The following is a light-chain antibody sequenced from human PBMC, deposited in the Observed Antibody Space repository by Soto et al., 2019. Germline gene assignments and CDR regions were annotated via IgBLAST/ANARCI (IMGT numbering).Light chain of an antibody. V-gene: IGLV1-44*01. CDR2: SNK. Sequence: QSVLTQPPSASGTPGQRVTFSCSGSSSNIGSNTVNWYQQLPRTAPKLLIYSNKQRPSGVPDRFSGSKSGTSASLAISGLQSEDEADYYCAAWDDSLNGPVFGGGTKLTVL. CDR1: SSNIGSNT. J-gene: IGLJ2*01. CDR3: AAWDDSLNGPV.